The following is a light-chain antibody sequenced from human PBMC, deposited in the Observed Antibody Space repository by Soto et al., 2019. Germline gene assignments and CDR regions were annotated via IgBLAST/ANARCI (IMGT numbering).Light chain of an antibody. V-gene: IGKV1-5*03. Sequence: DIQMTQSPSTLSASVGDRVTITCRASQSLTSWLAWFQQKPGKAPKLLIYKASTLEAGFPSRFSGSGSGTQFTLPIISLQPDDFATYFCLQYVTASRTFGQGTKVEIK. CDR2: KAS. CDR1: QSLTSW. CDR3: LQYVTASRT. J-gene: IGKJ1*01.